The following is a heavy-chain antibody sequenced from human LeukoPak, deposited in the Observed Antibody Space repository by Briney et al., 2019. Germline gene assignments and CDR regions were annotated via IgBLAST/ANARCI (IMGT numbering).Heavy chain of an antibody. J-gene: IGHJ4*02. V-gene: IGHV3-23*01. CDR2: ISGSGGST. CDR1: GFTFTSYA. Sequence: GGSLRLSCAASGFTFTSYAMSWVRHAPGKGLEWVLGISGSGGSTHYADSLKGRLTISRDNSKNTLYLQMNSLRAEDTAVYYCARYCGDSSCYSGFDYWGRGTLVTVSS. CDR3: ARYCGDSSCYSGFDY. D-gene: IGHD2-15*01.